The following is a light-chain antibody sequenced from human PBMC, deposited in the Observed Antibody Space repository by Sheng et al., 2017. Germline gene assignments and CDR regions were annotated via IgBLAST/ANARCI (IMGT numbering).Light chain of an antibody. V-gene: IGLV2-11*02. CDR2: DIN. CDR1: SSDVGEYNY. J-gene: IGLJ1*01. Sequence: QSALTQPRSVSGSPGQSVTISCTGTSSDVGEYNYVSWYQQFPAKAPKLIMFDINKRPSGVPDRFSGSKSDNTASLTISGLQTEDEADYYCCSYAGDYTYVFGTGTEVTVL. CDR3: CSYAGDYTYV.